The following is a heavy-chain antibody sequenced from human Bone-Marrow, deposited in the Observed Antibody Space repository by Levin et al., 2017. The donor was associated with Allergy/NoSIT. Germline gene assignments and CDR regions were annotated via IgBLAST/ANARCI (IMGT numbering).Heavy chain of an antibody. CDR3: ATGGTWFEGYYFDN. CDR1: GNFLRSKY. V-gene: IGHV4-59*01. J-gene: IGHJ4*02. CDR2: IFYDGGT. D-gene: IGHD3-10*01. Sequence: SQTLSLTCTVSGNFLRSKYWTWIRQSPGKGLEWIGYIFYDGGTKYNPSLKSRVTISADTSKNEFSLNVRSMTTADTAVYYCATGGTWFEGYYFDNWGQGTLITVSS.